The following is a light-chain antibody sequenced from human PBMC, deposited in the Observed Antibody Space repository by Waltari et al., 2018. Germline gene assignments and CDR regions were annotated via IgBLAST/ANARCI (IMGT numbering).Light chain of an antibody. J-gene: IGLJ3*02. CDR2: EVT. Sequence: QSALTQPASVSGSPGPSISISCTGTSSDIGVYNYVSWFQQYPGKAPKLMIYEVTNRPSGVSDRFSGSKSDNTASLTISGLQAEDEADYYCSSYTASSTWVFGGGTKLSVL. V-gene: IGLV2-14*01. CDR3: SSYTASSTWV. CDR1: SSDIGVYNY.